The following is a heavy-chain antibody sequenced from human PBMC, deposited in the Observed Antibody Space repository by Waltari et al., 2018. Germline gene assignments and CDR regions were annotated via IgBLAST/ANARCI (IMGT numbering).Heavy chain of an antibody. CDR1: GYSISSGYY. J-gene: IGHJ6*02. Sequence: VQLQESGPGLVKPSETLSLTCAVSGYSISSGYYWGWIRQPPGKGLEWVANIKQDGSEKYYVDSVKGRFTISRDNAKNSLYLQMNSLRAEDTAVYYCARGDYGQGYYYYYYGMDVWGQGTTVTVSS. CDR3: ARGDYGQGYYYYYYGMDV. D-gene: IGHD4-17*01. CDR2: IKQDGSEK. V-gene: IGHV3-7*01.